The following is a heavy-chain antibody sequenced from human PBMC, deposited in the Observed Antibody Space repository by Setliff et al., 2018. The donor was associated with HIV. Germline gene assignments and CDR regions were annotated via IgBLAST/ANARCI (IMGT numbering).Heavy chain of an antibody. CDR3: ARGHDNKYYYFYYMDV. V-gene: IGHV4-39*07. J-gene: IGHJ6*03. CDR2: IYHSGST. CDR1: RGSISSGTYY. Sequence: LSLTCTVSRGSISSGTYYWTWIRQPPGKGLEWIGSIYHSGSTFYNPSLRSRVTISVDTSQEQFSLRLTSVTAADTAVYYCARGHDNKYYYFYYMDVWGKGTTVTVSS. D-gene: IGHD3-9*01.